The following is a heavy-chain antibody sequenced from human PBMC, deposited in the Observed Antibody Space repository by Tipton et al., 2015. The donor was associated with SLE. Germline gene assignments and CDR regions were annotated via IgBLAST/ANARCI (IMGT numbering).Heavy chain of an antibody. V-gene: IGHV4-31*03. CDR1: GGSVSSGSYY. Sequence: TLSLTCTVSGGSVSSGSYYWAWIRQPPGKGPEWIGTIYYSGRTYYNPSLKSRISISVDTSKNQFSLNLSSVTAADTAVYYCARDRGSRTGMDVWGRGTTVSVSS. J-gene: IGHJ6*02. D-gene: IGHD3-10*01. CDR2: IYYSGRT. CDR3: ARDRGSRTGMDV.